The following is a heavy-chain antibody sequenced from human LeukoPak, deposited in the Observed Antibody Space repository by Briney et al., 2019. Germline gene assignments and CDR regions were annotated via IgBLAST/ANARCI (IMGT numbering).Heavy chain of an antibody. J-gene: IGHJ4*02. D-gene: IGHD1-1*01. CDR3: ARGGTSYDY. CDR2: IYYSGST. Sequence: SETLSLTCTVSGGSISSYYWSWIRQPTGKGLEWIGYIYYSGSTNYNPSLRSRVTISVDTSKNQFSLKLSSVTAADTAVYYCARGGTSYDYWGQGTLVTVSS. CDR1: GGSISSYY. V-gene: IGHV4-59*08.